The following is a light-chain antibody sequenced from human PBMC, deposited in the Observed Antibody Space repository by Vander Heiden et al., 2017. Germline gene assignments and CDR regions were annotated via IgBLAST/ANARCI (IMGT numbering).Light chain of an antibody. Sequence: QSVLIQPPSASGTPGQRVTISCSGSSTDIGTNSVNWFQQLPGTAPKLLIYSDNQRPSGVPDRFSGSKSGTSASLAISGLQSDDEAAYYCAAWDDSRNGRWVFGGGTTLTVL. CDR1: STDIGTNS. CDR3: AAWDDSRNGRWV. V-gene: IGLV1-44*01. CDR2: SDN. J-gene: IGLJ3*02.